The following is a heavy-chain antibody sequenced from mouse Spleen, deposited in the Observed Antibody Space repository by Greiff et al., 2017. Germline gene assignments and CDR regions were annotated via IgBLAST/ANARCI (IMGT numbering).Heavy chain of an antibody. CDR2: ISNGGGST. D-gene: IGHD1-3*01. Sequence: EVQRVESGGGLVQPGGSLKLSCATSGFTFSDYYMYWVRQTPEKRLEWVAYISNGGGSTYYPDTVKGRFTISRDNAKNTLYLQMSRLKSEDTAMYYCARHGGKGRYWYFDVWGAGTTVTVSS. CDR3: ARHGGKGRYWYFDV. J-gene: IGHJ1*01. CDR1: GFTFSDYY. V-gene: IGHV5-12*02.